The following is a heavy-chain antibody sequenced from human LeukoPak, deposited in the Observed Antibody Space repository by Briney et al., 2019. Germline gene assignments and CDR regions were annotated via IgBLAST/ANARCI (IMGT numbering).Heavy chain of an antibody. Sequence: PGVSLRLSCAASGFTFSDYYMSWIRQAPGKGLEWVSYISSSSYNTIYADSVKGRFTLSRDNAKNSLYLQMNSLRAEDTAVYYCARRLLGMTAFDIWGQGTMATVSS. CDR3: ARRLLGMTAFDI. J-gene: IGHJ3*02. CDR2: ISSSSYNT. CDR1: GFTFSDYY. V-gene: IGHV3-11*03. D-gene: IGHD2-15*01.